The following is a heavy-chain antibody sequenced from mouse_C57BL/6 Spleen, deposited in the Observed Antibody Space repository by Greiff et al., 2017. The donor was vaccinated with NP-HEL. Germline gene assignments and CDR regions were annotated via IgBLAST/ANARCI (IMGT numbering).Heavy chain of an antibody. V-gene: IGHV1-62-2*01. J-gene: IGHJ2*01. CDR1: GYTFTEYT. CDR2: VYPGSGSI. CDR3: ARHEPIHYYGSSYKTYFDY. D-gene: IGHD1-1*01. Sequence: QVQLQQSGAELVKPGASVKLSCKASGYTFTEYTIHWVKQRSGQGLEWIGWVYPGSGSIKYNEKFKDKATLTADKSSSTVYMELSSLTSEDSAVYFCARHEPIHYYGSSYKTYFDYWGQGTTLTVSS.